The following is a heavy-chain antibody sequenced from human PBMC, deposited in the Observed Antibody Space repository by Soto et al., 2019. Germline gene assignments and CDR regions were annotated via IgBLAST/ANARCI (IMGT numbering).Heavy chain of an antibody. CDR3: AKSHSYYDRSGHYYVGGGFDY. CDR1: GFIFKNFV. J-gene: IGHJ4*02. D-gene: IGHD3-22*01. V-gene: IGHV3-33*03. Sequence: GGSLRLSCAASGFIFKNFVMHWVRQAPGKGLERVAVIWFDGSTTYYADSVKGRCTISRDNSKNTLYLEINSLRAEDTAVYYCAKSHSYYDRSGHYYVGGGFDYWGQGTRVTVSS. CDR2: IWFDGSTT.